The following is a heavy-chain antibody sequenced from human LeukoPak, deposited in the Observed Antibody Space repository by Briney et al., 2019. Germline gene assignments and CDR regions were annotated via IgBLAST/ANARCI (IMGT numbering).Heavy chain of an antibody. CDR3: AKNIAAPTTPFDY. V-gene: IGHV3-48*01. CDR1: GFSFSTYN. J-gene: IGHJ4*02. D-gene: IGHD6-13*01. Sequence: PGGSLRLSCAASGFSFSTYNMNWVRQAPGKGLEWLSNIRSSSSAIFYADSVKGRFTISRDNSKNTLYLQMNYLRAEDTALYYCAKNIAAPTTPFDYWGQGTLVTVSS. CDR2: IRSSSSAI.